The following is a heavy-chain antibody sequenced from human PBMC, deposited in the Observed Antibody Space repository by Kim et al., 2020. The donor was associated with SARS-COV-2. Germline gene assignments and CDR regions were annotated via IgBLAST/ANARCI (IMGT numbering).Heavy chain of an antibody. Sequence: ASVKVSCKASGYTFTSYGISWVRQAPGQGLEWMGWISAYNGNTNYAQKLQGRVTMTTDTSTSTAYMELRSLRSDDTAVYYCARDLSRAYIVVVPAATWYFDLWGRGTLVTVSS. V-gene: IGHV1-18*01. J-gene: IGHJ2*01. CDR2: ISAYNGNT. CDR1: GYTFTSYG. D-gene: IGHD2-2*01. CDR3: ARDLSRAYIVVVPAATWYFDL.